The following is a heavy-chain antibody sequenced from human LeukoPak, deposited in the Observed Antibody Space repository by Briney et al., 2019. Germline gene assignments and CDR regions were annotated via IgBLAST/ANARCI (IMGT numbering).Heavy chain of an antibody. D-gene: IGHD6-19*01. CDR1: GGSFSGYY. J-gene: IGHJ5*02. CDR3: VRGRFLLGWSTVYGFDP. Sequence: PSETLSLTCAVYGGSFSGYYWSWIRQPPGKGLEWIGEIDHSGSTNYNPSLKSRVTISVDTSKNQFSLKLSSVTAADTAVYYCVRGRFLLGWSTVYGFDPWGQGTLVTVSS. CDR2: IDHSGST. V-gene: IGHV4-34*01.